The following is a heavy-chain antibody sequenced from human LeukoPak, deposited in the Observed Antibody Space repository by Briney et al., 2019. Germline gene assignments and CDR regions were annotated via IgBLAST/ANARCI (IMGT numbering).Heavy chain of an antibody. CDR1: GYTFTGYY. CDR2: INPNSGGT. D-gene: IGHD3-10*01. V-gene: IGHV1-2*02. Sequence: ASVKVSCKASGYTFTGYYIHWVRQAPGQGLEWMGWINPNSGGTNYAQKFQGRVTMTRDTSISTAYMELSRLRSDDTAVYYCARISTLVRGVDLNAFDIWGQGTMVTVSS. CDR3: ARISTLVRGVDLNAFDI. J-gene: IGHJ3*02.